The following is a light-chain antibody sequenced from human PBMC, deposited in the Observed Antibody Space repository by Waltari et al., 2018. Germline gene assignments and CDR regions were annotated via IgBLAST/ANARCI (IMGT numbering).Light chain of an antibody. CDR3: QSGGHGTWV. J-gene: IGLJ3*02. CDR2: VNVDGSH. CDR1: SGHSRNS. Sequence: QLVLSQSPTASASMGGSVRLTCTLDSGHSRNSIAWPQQQPEKGPRYWMKVNVDGSHSKGAEIPDRFSGSGSGAERYLTISSVQSEDEADYYCQSGGHGTWVFGGGTKLTVL. V-gene: IGLV4-69*01.